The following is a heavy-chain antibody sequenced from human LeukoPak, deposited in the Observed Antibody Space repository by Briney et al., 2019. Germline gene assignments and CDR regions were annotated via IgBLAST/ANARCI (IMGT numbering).Heavy chain of an antibody. V-gene: IGHV1-8*01. CDR3: ARGERSRWFDP. J-gene: IGHJ5*02. CDR1: GYTFTSYD. Sequence: ASAKVSCKASGYTFTSYDINWVRQATGQGLEWMGWMNPNSGNTGYAQKFQGRVTMTRNTSISTACMELSSLRSEDTAVYYCARGERSRWFDPWGQGTLVTVSS. D-gene: IGHD1-26*01. CDR2: MNPNSGNT.